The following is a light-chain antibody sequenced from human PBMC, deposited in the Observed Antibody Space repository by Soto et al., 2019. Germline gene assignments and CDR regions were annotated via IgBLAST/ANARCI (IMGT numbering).Light chain of an antibody. Sequence: EIVMTQSPATLSVSPGERATLSCRASQSVSSYLAWYQQKPGQAPRHLIYGASTTATGIPARFSGSGSGTDLSHTISSLQAEDSVLYYLQQYHNRTPCTFGQGTKVEIK. CDR3: QQYHNRTPCT. V-gene: IGKV3-15*01. J-gene: IGKJ1*01. CDR1: QSVSSY. CDR2: GAS.